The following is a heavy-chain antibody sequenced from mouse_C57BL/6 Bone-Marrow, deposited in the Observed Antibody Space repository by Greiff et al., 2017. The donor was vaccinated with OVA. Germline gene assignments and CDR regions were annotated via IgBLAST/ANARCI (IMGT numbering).Heavy chain of an antibody. D-gene: IGHD2-3*01. V-gene: IGHV1-69*01. CDR1: GYTFTSYW. CDR2: IDPSDSYT. Sequence: VQLQQPGAELVMPGASVKLSCKASGYTFTSYWMHWVKQRPGQGLEWIGEIDPSDSYTNYNQKFKGKSTLTVDKSSSTAYMQLSSLTCEDSAVYYCARSGGYYAFAYWGQGTLVTVSA. CDR3: ARSGGYYAFAY. J-gene: IGHJ3*01.